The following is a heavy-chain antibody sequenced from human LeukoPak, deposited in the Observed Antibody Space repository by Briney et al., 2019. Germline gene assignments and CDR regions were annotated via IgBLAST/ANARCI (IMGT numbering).Heavy chain of an antibody. J-gene: IGHJ6*02. Sequence: SVKVSCKASGGTFSSYAISWVRQAPGQGLEWMGGIIPIFGTANYAQKFQGRVTITADESTSTAYMELSSLRSEDTAVYYCARDRSSSSWYYYYYYGMDVWGQGTTVTVSS. D-gene: IGHD6-13*01. CDR1: GGTFSSYA. V-gene: IGHV1-69*01. CDR3: ARDRSSSSWYYYYYYGMDV. CDR2: IIPIFGTA.